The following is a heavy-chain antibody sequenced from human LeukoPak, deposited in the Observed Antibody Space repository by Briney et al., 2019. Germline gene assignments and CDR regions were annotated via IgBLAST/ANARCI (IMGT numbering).Heavy chain of an antibody. CDR2: IYHSGST. D-gene: IGHD6-19*01. V-gene: IGHV4-30-2*01. Sequence: SETLSLTCTVSGGSISSGGYYWSWIRQPPGKGLEWIGYIYHSGSTYYNPSLKSRVTISVDRSKNQFSLKLSSVTAADTAVYYCARDLVAGTGDAFDIWGQGTMVTVSS. CDR3: ARDLVAGTGDAFDI. J-gene: IGHJ3*02. CDR1: GGSISSGGYY.